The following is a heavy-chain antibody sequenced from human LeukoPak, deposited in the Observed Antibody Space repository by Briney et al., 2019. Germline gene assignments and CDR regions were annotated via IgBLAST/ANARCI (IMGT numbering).Heavy chain of an antibody. CDR3: AKKMVRGVILYGMDV. J-gene: IGHJ6*02. CDR1: GFTFSSYA. V-gene: IGHV3-23*01. Sequence: GGSLRLSCAASGFTFSSYAMSWVRQAPGKGLEWVSAISGSGGSTYYADSVKGRFTISRDNSKNTLYLQMNSLRAEDTAVYYCAKKMVRGVILYGMDVWGQGTTVTVSS. CDR2: ISGSGGST. D-gene: IGHD3-10*01.